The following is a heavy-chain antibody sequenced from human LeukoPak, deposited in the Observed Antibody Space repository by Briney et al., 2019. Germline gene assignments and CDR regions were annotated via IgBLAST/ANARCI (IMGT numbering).Heavy chain of an antibody. Sequence: PGGSLRLSCAASGFTFSSYGMHWVRQAPGKGLEWVAVISYDGSNKYYADSVKGRFTISRDNSKNTLYLQMNSLRAEDTAVYYCAKAGYSSCLDYWGQGTLVTVS. CDR2: ISYDGSNK. V-gene: IGHV3-30*18. CDR1: GFTFSSYG. D-gene: IGHD6-13*01. CDR3: AKAGYSSCLDY. J-gene: IGHJ4*02.